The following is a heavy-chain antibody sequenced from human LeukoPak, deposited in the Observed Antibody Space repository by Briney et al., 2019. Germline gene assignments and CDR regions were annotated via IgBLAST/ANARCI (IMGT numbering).Heavy chain of an antibody. CDR1: GFTFSSYG. CDR3: ARGSLPTIDY. J-gene: IGHJ4*02. V-gene: IGHV3-23*01. CDR2: ISGSGGST. Sequence: GGSLRLSCAASGFTFSSYGMSWVRQAPGKGLEWVSAISGSGGSTYYADSVKGRFTISRDNAKNSLYLQMNSLRAEDMAVYYCARGSLPTIDYWGQGTLVTVSS. D-gene: IGHD1-26*01.